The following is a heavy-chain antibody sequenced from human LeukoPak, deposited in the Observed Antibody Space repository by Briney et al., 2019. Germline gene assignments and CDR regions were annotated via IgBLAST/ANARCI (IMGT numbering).Heavy chain of an antibody. Sequence: ASVKVSCKASGYTFTSYDINWVRRATGQRLEWMGWRNPNSDNTGYAQKFLGRVSMTRNTSISTAYMELSSLRSEDTAVYYCARGGGSGYYAFDYWGQGTLVTVSS. V-gene: IGHV1-8*01. CDR2: RNPNSDNT. CDR3: ARGGGSGYYAFDY. CDR1: GYTFTSYD. D-gene: IGHD3-16*01. J-gene: IGHJ4*02.